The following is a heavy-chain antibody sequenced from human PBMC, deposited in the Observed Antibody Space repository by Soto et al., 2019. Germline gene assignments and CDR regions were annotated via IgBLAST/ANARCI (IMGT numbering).Heavy chain of an antibody. CDR1: GGTISSYA. D-gene: IGHD1-26*01. Sequence: ASVTVSCKASGGTISSYAMSWVRQATGQGLEWMGGIIPIFGTANYAQKFQGRVTITADESTSTAYMELSSLRSEDTAVYYCARTHPSGSYRLFYYFDYWGQGTLVTVSS. CDR2: IIPIFGTA. CDR3: ARTHPSGSYRLFYYFDY. V-gene: IGHV1-69*13. J-gene: IGHJ4*02.